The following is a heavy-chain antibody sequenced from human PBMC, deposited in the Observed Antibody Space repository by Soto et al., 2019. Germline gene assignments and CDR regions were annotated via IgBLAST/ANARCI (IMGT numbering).Heavy chain of an antibody. D-gene: IGHD6-13*01. Sequence: QVQLQQWGAGLLKPSETLSLTCAVYGGSFSGYYWSWIRQPPGKGLEWIGEINQSGSTNYDPSLKSRAPXSXDXXKTQFSLKLSSVTAADTAVYYCARTYSSSWSPFDHWGQGTLVTVSS. J-gene: IGHJ4*02. V-gene: IGHV4-34*01. CDR1: GGSFSGYY. CDR3: ARTYSSSWSPFDH. CDR2: INQSGST.